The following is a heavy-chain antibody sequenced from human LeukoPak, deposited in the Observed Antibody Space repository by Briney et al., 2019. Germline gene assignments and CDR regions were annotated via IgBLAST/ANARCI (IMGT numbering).Heavy chain of an antibody. J-gene: IGHJ4*02. D-gene: IGHD3-22*01. V-gene: IGHV3-74*01. CDR1: GFTFSSYA. CDR2: INSDGSST. CDR3: ARDPPRYYYDSSGYLDY. Sequence: GGSLRLSCAASGFTFSSYAMHWVRQAPGKGLVWVSRINSDGSSTSYADSVKGRFTISRDDAKNTLYLQMNSLRAEDTAVYYCARDPPRYYYDSSGYLDYWGQGTLVTVSS.